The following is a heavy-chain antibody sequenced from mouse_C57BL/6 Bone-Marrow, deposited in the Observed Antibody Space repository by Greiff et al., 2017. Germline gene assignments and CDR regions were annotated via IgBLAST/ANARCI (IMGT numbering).Heavy chain of an antibody. J-gene: IGHJ2*01. CDR2: ISDGGSYT. Sequence: EVKVVESGGGLVKPGGSLKLSCAASGFTFSSYAMSWVRQTPEKRLEWVATISDGGSYTYYPDNVKGRFTISRDNAKNNLYLQMLHLKSEDTAMYYCARHYSTIFDYWGQGTTLTVSS. CDR1: GFTFSSYA. D-gene: IGHD2-5*01. CDR3: ARHYSTIFDY. V-gene: IGHV5-4*03.